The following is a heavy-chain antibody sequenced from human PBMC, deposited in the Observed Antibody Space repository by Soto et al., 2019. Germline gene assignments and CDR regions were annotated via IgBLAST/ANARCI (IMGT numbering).Heavy chain of an antibody. V-gene: IGHV4-31*03. CDR1: GGSISSGNYY. CDR2: IYYSGST. J-gene: IGHJ4*02. CDR3: ARALNFRHFFDS. Sequence: PSETLSLTCTVSGGSISSGNYYWSWIRQYSGKGLEWIGYIYYSGSTYYSPSLKSRVAISVDTSKNQFSLNLNSVTAADTAVYYCARALNFRHFFDSWGQGTLVTVYS.